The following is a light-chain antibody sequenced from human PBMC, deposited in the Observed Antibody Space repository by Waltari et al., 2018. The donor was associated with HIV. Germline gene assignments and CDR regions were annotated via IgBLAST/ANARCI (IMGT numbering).Light chain of an antibody. Sequence: QSVLTQPPSASGTPGQRVTISCSGGNPNPVSNTVNWYRQLPGTAPKLLIYSDNQRPSGVPDRISGSKSGTSASLAISGLQSEDEADYYCATWDDSLGTYVFGTATKVTVL. CDR1: NPNPVSNT. CDR2: SDN. V-gene: IGLV1-44*01. J-gene: IGLJ1*01. CDR3: ATWDDSLGTYV.